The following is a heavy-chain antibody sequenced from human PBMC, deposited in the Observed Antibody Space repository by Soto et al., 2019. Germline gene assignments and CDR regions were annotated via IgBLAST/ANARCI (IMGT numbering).Heavy chain of an antibody. J-gene: IGHJ6*02. D-gene: IGHD2-2*01. Sequence: QVQLVQSGAEVKKPGSSVTVSCKASGGTFGNSAISWVRQAPGQGLEWMGGIIPIFSTPDYAQKFQGRVTITADEYTSTAYMELTSLSSEDTAVYYCARDKDRQQVGGNCYYAIDVWGQGTTVTVSS. CDR1: GGTFGNSA. CDR2: IIPIFSTP. V-gene: IGHV1-69*12. CDR3: ARDKDRQQVGGNCYYAIDV.